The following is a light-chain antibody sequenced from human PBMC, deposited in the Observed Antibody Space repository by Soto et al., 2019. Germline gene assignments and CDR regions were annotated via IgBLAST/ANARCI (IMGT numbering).Light chain of an antibody. J-gene: IGKJ2*01. CDR1: QNIRNY. V-gene: IGKV1-39*01. CDR3: QQSHSTPYT. CDR2: AGS. Sequence: DIQMTQSPSSLPASEGDTVTITCQASQNIRNYLNWYKQRPGKAPSILLYAGSTLLGGVPSRCSGGGSGTEFTHTIPGLQPEDSATSYSQQSHSTPYTFGKGPRL.